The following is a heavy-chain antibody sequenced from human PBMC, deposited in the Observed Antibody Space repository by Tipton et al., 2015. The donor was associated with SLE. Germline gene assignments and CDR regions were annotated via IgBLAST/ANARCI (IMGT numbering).Heavy chain of an antibody. J-gene: IGHJ4*02. V-gene: IGHV1-69*18. D-gene: IGHD2-15*01. Sequence: QLVQSGAEVKKPGSSVKVSCKASGGTFSTYAVTWVRQAPGQGLEWMGSIIPLFDTEKYAQKFQGRVTITTDESTSYMELRGLRSEDTAVYYCARDRGASSGGWFVGAIGYWGQGTLVTVSS. CDR2: IIPLFDTE. CDR3: ARDRGASSGGWFVGAIGY. CDR1: GGTFSTYA.